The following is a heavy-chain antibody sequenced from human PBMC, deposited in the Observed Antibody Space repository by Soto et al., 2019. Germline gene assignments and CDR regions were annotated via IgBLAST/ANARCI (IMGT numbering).Heavy chain of an antibody. Sequence: APVKSSIKYSGYTFSIDSINWVRPAPGRDLEWVGWKSPYNAETHYAQSLQGRLTMTTDTSKSTAYMELKSLRSDDTAVYYCARVSSRTTLDSSA. D-gene: IGHD2-2*01. V-gene: IGHV1-18*04. CDR3: ARVSSRTTLDS. CDR2: KSPYNAET. CDR1: GYTFSIDS. J-gene: IGHJ5*01.